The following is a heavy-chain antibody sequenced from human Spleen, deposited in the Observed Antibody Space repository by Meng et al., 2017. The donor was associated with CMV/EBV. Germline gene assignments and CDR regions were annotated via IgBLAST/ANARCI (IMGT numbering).Heavy chain of an antibody. CDR3: ARSRLVRLNYFDY. CDR2: ISGSTNYI. J-gene: IGHJ4*02. D-gene: IGHD6-6*01. Sequence: CASSGFPFSSFTMGWVRLAQGKGLEWVSSISGSTNYISYADAVRGRFTISRDNADSFVFLQMSSLRAEDTAVYFCARSRLVRLNYFDYWGQGILVTVSS. V-gene: IGHV3-21*06. CDR1: GFPFSSFT.